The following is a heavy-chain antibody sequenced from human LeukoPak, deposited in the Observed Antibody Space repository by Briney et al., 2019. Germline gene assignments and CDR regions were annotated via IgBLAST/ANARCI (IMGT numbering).Heavy chain of an antibody. V-gene: IGHV3-30*02. D-gene: IGHD3-16*01. CDR1: GFTFTTYG. CDR2: IGYDGSEI. J-gene: IGHJ3*02. Sequence: GGSLRLSCAASGFTFTTYGMHWVRQAPGKGLEWVSFIGYDGSEIYYADSVKDRFAISRDNSKNTLYLQVNSPRVEDTAVYYCAKDRWYYDSPDGLDIWGQGTTVTVSS. CDR3: AKDRWYYDSPDGLDI.